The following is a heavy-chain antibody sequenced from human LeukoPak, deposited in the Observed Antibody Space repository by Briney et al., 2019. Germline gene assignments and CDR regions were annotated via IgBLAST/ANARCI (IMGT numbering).Heavy chain of an antibody. J-gene: IGHJ4*02. CDR2: IYHSGST. CDR1: GGSISSGGYS. D-gene: IGHD3-22*01. CDR3: ARGGYYDSSGYYGYYFDY. Sequence: SETLSLTCAVSGGSISSGGYSWSWIRQPPGKGLEWIGYIYHSGSTYYNPSLKSRVTISVDRSKNQFSLKLSSVTAADTAVYYCARGGYYDSSGYYGYYFDYWGQGTLVTVSS. V-gene: IGHV4-30-2*01.